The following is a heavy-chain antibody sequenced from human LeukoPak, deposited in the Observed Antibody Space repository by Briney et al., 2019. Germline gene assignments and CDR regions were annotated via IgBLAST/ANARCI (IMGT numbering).Heavy chain of an antibody. CDR1: GFTFSAFG. CDR3: TKPLTIFGVALYYYGMDV. J-gene: IGHJ6*02. V-gene: IGHV3-23*01. D-gene: IGHD3-3*01. Sequence: PGGSLRLSCAASGFTFSAFGMNWVRQAPGKGLEWVSTITKSGDSTYYVDSVKGRFTISRDDSKNTLYLQMNSLRAEDTAKYYCTKPLTIFGVALYYYGMDVWGQGTTVTVSS. CDR2: ITKSGDST.